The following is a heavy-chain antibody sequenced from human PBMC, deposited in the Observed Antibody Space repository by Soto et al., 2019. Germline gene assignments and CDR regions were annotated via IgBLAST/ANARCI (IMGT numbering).Heavy chain of an antibody. D-gene: IGHD3-10*01. CDR2: IYYSGST. Sequence: QTRSLTSTVSAGSLSSGDYRWGWLCQTPGKGLEWIGYIYYSGSTYYNPSLKSRVTISVDTSKNQFSLKLSSVTAADTAVYYCASGREGRGSGCAFDIWGQGTMVT. CDR3: ASGREGRGSGCAFDI. J-gene: IGHJ3*02. V-gene: IGHV4-30-4*08. CDR1: AGSLSSGDYR.